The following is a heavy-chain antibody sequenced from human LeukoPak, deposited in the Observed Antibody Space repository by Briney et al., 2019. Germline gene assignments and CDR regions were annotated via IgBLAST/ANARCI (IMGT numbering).Heavy chain of an antibody. CDR2: ISSSGNTT. V-gene: IGHV3-11*04. CDR3: ARDRPTRNLLDY. CDR1: GFTFSDNY. J-gene: IGHJ4*02. Sequence: GGSLRLSCAASGFTFSDNYMSWIRQAPGKGLEWVSYISSSGNTTYNADSVKGRFSITRDNAKNSLYLQMNSLRAEDTAVYYCARDRPTRNLLDYWGQGTLVTVSS. D-gene: IGHD4-17*01.